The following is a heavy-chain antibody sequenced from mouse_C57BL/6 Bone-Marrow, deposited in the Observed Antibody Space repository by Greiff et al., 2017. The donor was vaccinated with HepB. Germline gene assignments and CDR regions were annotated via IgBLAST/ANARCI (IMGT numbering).Heavy chain of an antibody. CDR3: ARGAARPFDY. CDR2: ISYDGSN. V-gene: IGHV3-6*01. CDR1: GYSITSGYY. J-gene: IGHJ2*01. D-gene: IGHD6-1*01. Sequence: EVHLVESGPGLVKPSQSLSLTCSVTGYSITSGYYWNWIRQFPGNKLEWMGYISYDGSNNYNPSLKNRISITRDTSKNQFFLKLNSVTTEDTATYYCARGAARPFDYWGQGTTLTVSS.